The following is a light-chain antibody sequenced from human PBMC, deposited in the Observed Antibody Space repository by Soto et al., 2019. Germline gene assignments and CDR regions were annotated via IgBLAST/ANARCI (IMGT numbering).Light chain of an antibody. J-gene: IGKJ4*01. CDR3: QQRSSWPLT. CDR1: QSVSSS. V-gene: IGKV3-11*01. CDR2: DAS. Sequence: EIVLTQSPATLSLSPGERATLSCRASQSVSSSLAWYQQKPGQTPRLLTYDASNRATGIPARFSGSGSGTAFTRTVSSLEPEDFAVYDCQQRSSWPLTVGGVAKVEIK.